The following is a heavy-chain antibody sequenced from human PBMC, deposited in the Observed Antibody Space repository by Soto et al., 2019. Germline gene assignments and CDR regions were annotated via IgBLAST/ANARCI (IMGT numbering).Heavy chain of an antibody. CDR1: GFTFSSYA. J-gene: IGHJ4*02. Sequence: EVPLLESGGGLVQPGESLRLSCAASGFTFSSYAMSWVRQAPGKGLEWVSVISGSDDSTYYADSVKGRFTISRDNSKNTLYLQMNSLRVEDTAISYCAKRSSSFTVDSWGQGTLVTVSS. D-gene: IGHD3-3*01. CDR2: ISGSDDST. V-gene: IGHV3-23*01. CDR3: AKRSSSFTVDS.